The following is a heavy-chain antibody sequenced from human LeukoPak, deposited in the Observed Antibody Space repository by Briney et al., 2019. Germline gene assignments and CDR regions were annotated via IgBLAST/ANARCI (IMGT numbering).Heavy chain of an antibody. CDR3: ARDYSPMTTVSRTYYFFHLDV. CDR1: EFTFDKYA. Sequence: GRSLRLSCAASEFTFDKYAMHWVRQAPGKGLEWVAFISYDGSDKYYADPVKGRFTISRDDSKSTLYLHMNSLRAEDTAVYYCARDYSPMTTVSRTYYFFHLDVWGEGTTVTVSS. D-gene: IGHD4-11*01. J-gene: IGHJ6*03. CDR2: ISYDGSDK. V-gene: IGHV3-30-3*01.